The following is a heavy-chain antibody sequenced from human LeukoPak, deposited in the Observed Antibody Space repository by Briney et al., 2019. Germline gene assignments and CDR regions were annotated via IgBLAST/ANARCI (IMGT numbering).Heavy chain of an antibody. D-gene: IGHD6-19*01. CDR3: ARQWLQAFDI. CDR2: ISSSSSYI. CDR1: GFNFSSYV. J-gene: IGHJ3*02. Sequence: GGSLRLSCAASGFNFSSYVMNWVRQAPGKGLEWVSSISSSSSYIYYADSVKGRFTISRDNAKNSLYLQMNSLRAEDTAVYYCARQWLQAFDIWGQGTMVTVSS. V-gene: IGHV3-21*01.